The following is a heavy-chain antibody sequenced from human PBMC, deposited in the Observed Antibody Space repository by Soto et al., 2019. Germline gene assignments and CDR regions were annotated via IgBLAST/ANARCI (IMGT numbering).Heavy chain of an antibody. CDR1: GGSISTYY. V-gene: IGHV4-59*01. J-gene: IGHJ5*02. CDR2: IYYSGST. Sequence: AETLSLTCTVSGGSISTYYWSWIRQPPGKGLEWIGHIYYSGSTKYNPSLKSRVTMSVDTSRNQLSLKLSSVTAADTAVYYCARAQTGSLDLYNWFDXWGQGTLGTVSX. CDR3: ARAQTGSLDLYNWFDX.